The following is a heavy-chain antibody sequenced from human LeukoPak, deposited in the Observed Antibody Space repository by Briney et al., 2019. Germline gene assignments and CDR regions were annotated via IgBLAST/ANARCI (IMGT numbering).Heavy chain of an antibody. CDR3: ARVPPLSRPYTGNNYYFDY. D-gene: IGHD5-24*01. J-gene: IGHJ4*02. CDR2: ISYTGGT. CDR1: GGSISSYY. Sequence: PSETLSLTCIVSGGSISSYYWSWIRQPPGKGLEWIGYISYTGGTNYNPSLKSRVTISVDTSKNQFSLKLSSVTAADTAVYYCARVPPLSRPYTGNNYYFDYWGQGTLVTVSS. V-gene: IGHV4-59*01.